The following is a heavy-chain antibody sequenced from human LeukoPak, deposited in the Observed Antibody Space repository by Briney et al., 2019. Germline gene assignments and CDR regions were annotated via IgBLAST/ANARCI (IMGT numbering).Heavy chain of an antibody. V-gene: IGHV4-39*01. J-gene: IGHJ4*02. CDR1: GYSISSSSYY. CDR3: ASVDYGGTIFDY. Sequence: KPSETLSLTCTVSGYSISSSSYYWGWIRQPPGKGLEWIGSIYYSGSTYYNPSLKSRVTISVDTSKNQFSLKLSSVTAADTAVYYCASVDYGGTIFDYWGQGTLVTVSS. D-gene: IGHD4-23*01. CDR2: IYYSGST.